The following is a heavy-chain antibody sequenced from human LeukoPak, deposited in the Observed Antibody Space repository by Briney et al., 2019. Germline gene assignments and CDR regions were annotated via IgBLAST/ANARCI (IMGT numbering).Heavy chain of an antibody. J-gene: IGHJ4*02. D-gene: IGHD2-21*02. CDR3: ARDLLAYCGGDCYSDY. CDR2: INPNSGGT. CDR1: GYTFTGYY. V-gene: IGHV1-2*02. Sequence: ASVKVSCKASGYTFTGYYMHWVRQAPGQGLEWMGWINPNSGGTNYAQKFQGRVTMTRDTSISTAYMEQSRLRSDDTAVYYCARDLLAYCGGDCYSDYWGQGTLVTVSS.